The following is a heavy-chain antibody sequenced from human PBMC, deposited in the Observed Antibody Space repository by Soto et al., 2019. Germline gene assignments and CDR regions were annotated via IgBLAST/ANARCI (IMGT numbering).Heavy chain of an antibody. Sequence: SVKVSCKASGGTFSSYAISWVRQAPGQGLEWMGGIIPIFGTANYAQKFQGRVTITADESTSTAYMELSSLRSEDTAVYYCARDQGHCSSTSCQEGSWFDPWGQGTLVTSPQ. CDR3: ARDQGHCSSTSCQEGSWFDP. J-gene: IGHJ5*02. D-gene: IGHD2-2*01. CDR1: GGTFSSYA. V-gene: IGHV1-69*13. CDR2: IIPIFGTA.